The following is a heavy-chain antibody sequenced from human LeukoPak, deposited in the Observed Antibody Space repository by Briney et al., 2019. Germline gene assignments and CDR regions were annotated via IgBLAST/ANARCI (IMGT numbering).Heavy chain of an antibody. D-gene: IGHD5-12*01. V-gene: IGHV3-7*01. Sequence: GGSLRLSCVASGFTFSSYWMTWVRQAPGKGLEWVANIKQDGSDKYYVDSVKGRFTISRDNAKNSLYLQMNSLRIEDTAVYYCARGPSGYHNTGGQGTLVTVSS. CDR3: ARGPSGYHNT. J-gene: IGHJ4*02. CDR2: IKQDGSDK. CDR1: GFTFSSYW.